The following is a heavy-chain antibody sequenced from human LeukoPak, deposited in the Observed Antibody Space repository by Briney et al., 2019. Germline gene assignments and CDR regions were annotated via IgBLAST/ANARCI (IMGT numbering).Heavy chain of an antibody. CDR2: FDPEDGET. V-gene: IGHV1-24*01. CDR3: ARGIGEYSDFWSGYPYYDWFDP. Sequence: ASVKVSCKVSGYTLTELSMHWVRQAPGKGLEWMGGFDPEDGETIYAQKFQGRVTMTEDTSTDTAYMELSSLRSEDTAVYYCARGIGEYSDFWSGYPYYDWFDPWGQGTLVTVSS. D-gene: IGHD3-3*01. CDR1: GYTLTELS. J-gene: IGHJ5*02.